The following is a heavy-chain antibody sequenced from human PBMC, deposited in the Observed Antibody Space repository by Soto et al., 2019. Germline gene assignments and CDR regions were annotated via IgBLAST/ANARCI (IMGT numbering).Heavy chain of an antibody. CDR3: ARGTLEMATIFHYYYVMDV. CDR2: IIPIFGTA. V-gene: IGHV1-69*13. CDR1: GGTFSSYA. J-gene: IGHJ6*02. Sequence: SVKVSCKASGGTFSSYAISWVRQAPGQGLEWMGGIIPIFGTANYAQKFQGRVTITADESTSTAYMELSSLRSEDTAVYYCARGTLEMATIFHYYYVMDVWGQGTKVTVSS. D-gene: IGHD5-12*01.